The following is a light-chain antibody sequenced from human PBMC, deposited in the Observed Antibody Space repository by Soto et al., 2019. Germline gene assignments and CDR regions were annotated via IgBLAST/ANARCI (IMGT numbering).Light chain of an antibody. CDR2: RAS. CDR3: QQYYNYPLT. Sequence: AIKMTQSPSSLSASPGDRVTITCRASQAISNYLTWYQQKPGKAPRLLIYRASTLQGGVPSRFSASGSGKDIILTISDVLPEDLANYYCQQYYNYPLTFGGGTKV. V-gene: IGKV1-8*01. J-gene: IGKJ4*01. CDR1: QAISNY.